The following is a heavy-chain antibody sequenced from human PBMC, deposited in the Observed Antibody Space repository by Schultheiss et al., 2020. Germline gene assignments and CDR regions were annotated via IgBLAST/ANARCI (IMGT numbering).Heavy chain of an antibody. CDR1: GFIFSDYY. CDR3: ARGKDSSGWIFDY. Sequence: GGSLRLSCAASGFIFSDYYMSWIRQAPGKGLEWVSSTSSSSSYIYYADSVKGRFTVSRDNAKNSLYLQMNSLRAEDTAVYYCARGKDSSGWIFDYWGQGTLVTVSS. J-gene: IGHJ4*02. CDR2: TSSSSSYI. D-gene: IGHD6-19*01. V-gene: IGHV3-11*06.